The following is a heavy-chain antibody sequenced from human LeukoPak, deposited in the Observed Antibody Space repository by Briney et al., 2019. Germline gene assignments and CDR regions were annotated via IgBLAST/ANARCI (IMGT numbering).Heavy chain of an antibody. D-gene: IGHD3-10*01. CDR1: GFTFNGAW. J-gene: IGHJ4*02. CDR2: LDPSGSQK. CDR3: AIGTSGNF. Sequence: FTSSASGFTFNGAWLNWVRQAPGKGLEWVANLDPSGSQKRYVDSVKGRFTLSKDNPGTSLYLEMNSLRAEDTAIYYCAIGTSGNFWGQGTLVTVSS. V-gene: IGHV3-7*01.